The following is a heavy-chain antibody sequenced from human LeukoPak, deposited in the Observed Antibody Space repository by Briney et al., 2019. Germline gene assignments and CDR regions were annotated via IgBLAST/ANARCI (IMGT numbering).Heavy chain of an antibody. Sequence: ASVKVSCKASGYTFTSYGISWVRQAPGQGLEWMGWISAYNGNTNYAQKLQGRVTMTTDTSTSTAYMELRSLRSDDTAVYYCARGSGSGSHLQYYYYKDDWGKGTTVTGSS. CDR3: ARGSGSGSHLQYYYYKDD. V-gene: IGHV1-18*01. CDR2: ISAYNGNT. D-gene: IGHD3-10*01. CDR1: GYTFTSYG. J-gene: IGHJ6*03.